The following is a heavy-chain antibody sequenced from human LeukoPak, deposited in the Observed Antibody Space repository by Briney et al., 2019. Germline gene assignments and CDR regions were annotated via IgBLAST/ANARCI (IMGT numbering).Heavy chain of an antibody. CDR3: ARGHDSSGYYYVY. CDR1: GGTFSSYA. CDR2: IIPILGIA. Sequence: SVKVSFKASGGTFSSYAISWVRQAPGQGLEWMGRIIPILGIANYAQKFQGRVTITADKSTSTAYMELSSLRSEDTAVYYCARGHDSSGYYYVYWGQGTLVTVSS. J-gene: IGHJ4*02. D-gene: IGHD3-22*01. V-gene: IGHV1-69*04.